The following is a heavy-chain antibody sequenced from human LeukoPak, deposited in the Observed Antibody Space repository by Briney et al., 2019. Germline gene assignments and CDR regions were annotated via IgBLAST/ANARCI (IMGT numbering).Heavy chain of an antibody. Sequence: GGSLRLSCAASGFTFSSYAMSWVRQAPGKGLEWVSAISGSGVSTYYADSVKGRFTISRDNSKNTLYLQMNSLRAEDTAVYYCAKDPGVVPAHYFDYWGQGTLVTVSS. CDR1: GFTFSSYA. J-gene: IGHJ4*02. D-gene: IGHD2-2*01. CDR3: AKDPGVVPAHYFDY. V-gene: IGHV3-23*01. CDR2: ISGSGVST.